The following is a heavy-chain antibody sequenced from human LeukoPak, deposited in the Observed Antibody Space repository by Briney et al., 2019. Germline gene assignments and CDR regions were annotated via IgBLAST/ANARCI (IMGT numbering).Heavy chain of an antibody. J-gene: IGHJ4*02. CDR3: ARVGGNNYFDY. CDR1: GFTFSRYS. CDR2: ISSDGGST. D-gene: IGHD1-26*01. V-gene: IGHV3-64D*09. Sequence: PGGSLRLSCSASGFTFSRYSMHWVRQAPGKGLEYVSAISSDGGSTYYADSVNGRLTISRDNSKNTLYLQMSSLRVEDTAVYYCARVGGNNYFDYWGQGTLVTVSS.